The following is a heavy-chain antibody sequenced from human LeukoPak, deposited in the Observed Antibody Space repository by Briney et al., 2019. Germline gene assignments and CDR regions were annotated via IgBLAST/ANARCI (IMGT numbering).Heavy chain of an antibody. Sequence: ASVKVSCKASGYTFTSYYLHWVRQAPGQGLEWMGIINPSDGSTTYALKFQGRVTVTRDTSTSTVYMELTSLRSEDTALYYCARGSSSSWFDPWGQGTLVTVSS. CDR3: ARGSSSSWFDP. D-gene: IGHD6-6*01. V-gene: IGHV1-46*01. CDR2: INPSDGST. J-gene: IGHJ5*02. CDR1: GYTFTSYY.